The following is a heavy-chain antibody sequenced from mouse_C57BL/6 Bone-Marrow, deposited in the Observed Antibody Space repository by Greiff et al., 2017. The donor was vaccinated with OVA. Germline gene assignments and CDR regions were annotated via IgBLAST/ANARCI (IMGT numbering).Heavy chain of an antibody. D-gene: IGHD2-4*01. V-gene: IGHV1-19*01. J-gene: IGHJ2*01. Sequence: VQLKESGPVLVKPGASVKMSCKASGYTFTDYYMNWVKQSHGKSLEWIGVINPYNGGTSYNQKFKGKATLTVDKSSSTAYMELNSLTSEDSAVYYCARSGDYDAVDHWGQGTTLTVSS. CDR1: GYTFTDYY. CDR3: ARSGDYDAVDH. CDR2: INPYNGGT.